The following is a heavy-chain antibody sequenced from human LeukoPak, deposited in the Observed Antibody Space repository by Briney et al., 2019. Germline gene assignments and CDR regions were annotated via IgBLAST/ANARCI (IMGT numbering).Heavy chain of an antibody. CDR1: GGSISSYY. CDR3: AREDDNWFDP. J-gene: IGHJ5*02. V-gene: IGHV4-59*01. CDR2: IYYSGST. Sequence: SETLSLTCTVSGGSISSYYWSWIRQPPGKGLEWIGYIYYSGSTNYNPSLKSRVTISVDTSKNQISLKLSSVTAADTAVYYCAREDDNWFDPWGQGTLVTVSS.